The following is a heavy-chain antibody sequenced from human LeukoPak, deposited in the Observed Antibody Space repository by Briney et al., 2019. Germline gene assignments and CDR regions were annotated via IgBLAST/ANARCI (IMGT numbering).Heavy chain of an antibody. CDR1: GFTVSSNY. V-gene: IGHV3-66*01. CDR3: ARDPYYYDSSATDAFDI. Sequence: PGGSLRLSCAASGFTVSSNYMSWVRQAPGKGLEWVSVIYSGGSTYYADSVKGRFTISRDNSKNTLYLQMNSLRAEDTAVYYCARDPYYYDSSATDAFDIWGQGTMVTVSS. CDR2: IYSGGST. D-gene: IGHD3-22*01. J-gene: IGHJ3*02.